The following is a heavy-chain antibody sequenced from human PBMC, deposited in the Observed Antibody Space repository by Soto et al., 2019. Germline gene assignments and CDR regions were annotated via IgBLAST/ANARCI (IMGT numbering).Heavy chain of an antibody. Sequence: SVKVSCKASGFTFTSSAVQWVRQARGQRLEWIGWIVVGSSNTNYAQKFQERVTITRDMSTSTAYMELSSLRSEDTAVYYCAADRPALVGDLSWGQGTLVTVSS. D-gene: IGHD1-26*01. CDR2: IVVGSSNT. CDR3: AADRPALVGDLS. V-gene: IGHV1-58*01. J-gene: IGHJ4*02. CDR1: GFTFTSSA.